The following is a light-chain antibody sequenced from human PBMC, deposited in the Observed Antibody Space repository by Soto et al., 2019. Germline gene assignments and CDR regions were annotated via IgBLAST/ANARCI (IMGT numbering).Light chain of an antibody. J-gene: IGKJ1*01. CDR2: KAS. V-gene: IGKV1-5*03. Sequence: IQMAQCPSTLSASVVARVTITRRASQSVRSWLAWYQQKPGRAPKFLIYKASTLKSGVPSRFSGSGSGTEFTLTISSLQPDDFASYYCQHYNSYSEAFGRGSKV. CDR3: QHYNSYSEA. CDR1: QSVRSW.